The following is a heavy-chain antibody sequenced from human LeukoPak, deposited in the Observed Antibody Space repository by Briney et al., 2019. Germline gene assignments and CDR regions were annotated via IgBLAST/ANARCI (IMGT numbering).Heavy chain of an antibody. D-gene: IGHD2-2*01. J-gene: IGHJ4*02. V-gene: IGHV4-30-2*01. CDR1: GGSISSGGYY. CDR2: IYHSGST. CDR3: ARDNIVVVPAGRAFDY. Sequence: SQTLSLTCTVSGGSISSGGYYWSWIRQPPGKGLEWIGYIYHSGSTYYNPSLKSRVTISVDRSKNQFSLKLSSVTAADTAVHYCARDNIVVVPAGRAFDYWGQGTLVTVSS.